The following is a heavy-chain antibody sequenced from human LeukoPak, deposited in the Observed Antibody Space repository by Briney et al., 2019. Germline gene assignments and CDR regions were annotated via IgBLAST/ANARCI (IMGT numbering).Heavy chain of an antibody. V-gene: IGHV3-21*01. CDR3: ARISTRVSR. Sequence: SLKGRFAISRDNAKNSLYLQMNSLRAEDTAVYYCARISTRVSRWGQGTLVTVSS. J-gene: IGHJ4*02.